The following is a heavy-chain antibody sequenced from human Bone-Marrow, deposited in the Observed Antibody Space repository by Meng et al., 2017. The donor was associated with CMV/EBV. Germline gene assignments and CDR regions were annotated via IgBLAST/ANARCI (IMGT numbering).Heavy chain of an antibody. CDR2: ISGSGGST. D-gene: IGHD6-13*01. CDR3: AKGRAAASYYFDY. V-gene: IGHV3-23*01. J-gene: IGHJ4*02. CDR1: GFTFSSYA. Sequence: GESLKISCAASGFTFSSYAVSWVRQAPGKGLEWVSAISGSGGSTYYADSVKGRFTISRDNSKNTLYLQMNSLRAEDTAVYYCAKGRAAASYYFDYWGQGTRVTGYS.